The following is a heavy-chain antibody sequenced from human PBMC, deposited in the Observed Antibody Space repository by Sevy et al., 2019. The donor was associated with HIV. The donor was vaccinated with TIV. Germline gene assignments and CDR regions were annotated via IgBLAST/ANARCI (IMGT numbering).Heavy chain of an antibody. D-gene: IGHD3-10*01. J-gene: IGHJ6*03. Sequence: GGSLRLSCTASGFTFGDYAMSWFRQAPGKGLECIGFIRSKVFGGTTEYAAPVKGRFIISRDESKIIAYLQMNSLKIEETAVYYCSRGPVRGVIKDYYYYMDVWGKGTTVTVSS. CDR3: SRGPVRGVIKDYYYYMDV. CDR2: IRSKVFGGTT. V-gene: IGHV3-49*03. CDR1: GFTFGDYA.